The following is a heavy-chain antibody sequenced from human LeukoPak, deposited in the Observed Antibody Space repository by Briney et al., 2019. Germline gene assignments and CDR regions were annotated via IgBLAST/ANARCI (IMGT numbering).Heavy chain of an antibody. CDR2: MNCGRGYTK. V-gene: IGHV3-11*04. Sequence: GGSLRLSCAASGFTFSEYFIGGIRQTPGKGLEWISYMNCGRGYTKYFADSVKGRFTIFRDNARNSVYLQKNSLRAEDTAAYYCARENIELPGSFDYWGQGILVTVSS. D-gene: IGHD6-19*01. CDR3: ARENIELPGSFDY. J-gene: IGHJ4*02. CDR1: GFTFSEYF.